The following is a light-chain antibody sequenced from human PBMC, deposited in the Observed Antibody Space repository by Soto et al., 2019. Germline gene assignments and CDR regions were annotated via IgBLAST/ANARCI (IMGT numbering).Light chain of an antibody. CDR2: DVN. CDR3: SSYTSSSLYV. V-gene: IGLV2-11*01. Sequence: QSALTPPRSVSGSPGQSVAISCTGTSSDVGGYNYVSWYQQEPGKAPKLMIYDVNKRPSGVPDRFSGSKSGNTASLTISGLQAEDEADYYCSSYTSSSLYVFGTGTKVTV. CDR1: SSDVGGYNY. J-gene: IGLJ1*01.